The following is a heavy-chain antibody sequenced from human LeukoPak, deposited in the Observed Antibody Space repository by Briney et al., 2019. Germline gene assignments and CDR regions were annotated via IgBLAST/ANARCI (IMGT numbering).Heavy chain of an antibody. D-gene: IGHD3-9*01. CDR3: AKGSNDILTGYYRGGYFDY. Sequence: GGSTYYADSVKGRFTISRDNSKNPLYLQMNSLRAEDTAVYYCAKGSNDILTGYYRGGYFDYWGQGTLVTVSS. V-gene: IGHV3-23*01. J-gene: IGHJ4*02. CDR2: GGST.